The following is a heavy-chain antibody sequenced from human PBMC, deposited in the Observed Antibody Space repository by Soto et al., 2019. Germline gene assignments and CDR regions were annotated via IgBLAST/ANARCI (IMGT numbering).Heavy chain of an antibody. CDR3: ARVAEGFGELSYHFDY. CDR1: GFTFSSYA. J-gene: IGHJ4*02. V-gene: IGHV3-30-3*01. Sequence: QVQLVESGGGVVKPGRSLRLSCAASGFTFSSYAMHWVRQAPGKGLEWVAVISYDGSNKYYADSVKGRFTISRDNSKNTLYLQMNSLRAEDTAVYYCARVAEGFGELSYHFDYWGQGTLVTVSS. CDR2: ISYDGSNK. D-gene: IGHD3-10*01.